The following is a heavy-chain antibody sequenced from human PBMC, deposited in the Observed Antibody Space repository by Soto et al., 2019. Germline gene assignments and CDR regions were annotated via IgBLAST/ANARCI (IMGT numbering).Heavy chain of an antibody. CDR2: IYTSGST. D-gene: IGHD5-18*01. Sequence: PLETLSLTCSVSGTSVSNYYWSWIRQPAGKGLEHIGRIYTSGSTSYNPSLKSRVTMSMDTSQTQIYLNLTSVTAADTAVYYCARDSFVDTASAFDIWGQGTMVTVSS. V-gene: IGHV4-4*07. CDR1: GTSVSNYY. J-gene: IGHJ3*02. CDR3: ARDSFVDTASAFDI.